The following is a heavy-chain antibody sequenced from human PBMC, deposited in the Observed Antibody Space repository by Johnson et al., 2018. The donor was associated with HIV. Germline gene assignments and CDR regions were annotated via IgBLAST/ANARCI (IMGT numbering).Heavy chain of an antibody. CDR1: GFTFSSYA. J-gene: IGHJ3*02. CDR2: ISYDGRNK. D-gene: IGHD5-12*01. CDR3: ARSDSGYDAFDI. V-gene: IGHV3-30*04. Sequence: QVQLVESGGGVVQPGRSLRLSCAASGFTFSSYAMHWVRQAPGKGLEWVAVISYDGRNKHYLDSVKGRFTISSDNSKNTLYLQMNSLLPEDTAVYYCARSDSGYDAFDIWGQGTMVTVAS.